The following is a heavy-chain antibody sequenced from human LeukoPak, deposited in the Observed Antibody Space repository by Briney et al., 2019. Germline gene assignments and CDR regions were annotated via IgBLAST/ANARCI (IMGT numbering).Heavy chain of an antibody. CDR1: GFTFSRCS. J-gene: IGHJ3*02. CDR2: ISGSSSYI. CDR3: ARVSAGVIGMKDVFDI. D-gene: IGHD3-16*02. Sequence: GGSLRLSCAASGFTFSRCSMNWVRQAPGKGLEWVSSISGSSSYIYYADSVRGRFTISRHNAKNSLYLQMNSLRAEDTAVYYCARVSAGVIGMKDVFDIWGQGTMVTVSS. V-gene: IGHV3-21*01.